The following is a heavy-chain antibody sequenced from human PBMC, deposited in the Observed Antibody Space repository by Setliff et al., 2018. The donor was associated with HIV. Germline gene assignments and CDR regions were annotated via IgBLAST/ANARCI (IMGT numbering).Heavy chain of an antibody. Sequence: GASVKVSCKASGYTFTNYYIHWVRQAPGQGLEWMGGFDPEDGETIYAQKFQGRVTMTEDTSIDTAYMELSSLRSEDTAVYYCTRSRRRLDAFDIWGQGTMVTVSS. CDR1: GYTFTNYY. D-gene: IGHD6-25*01. CDR2: FDPEDGET. J-gene: IGHJ3*02. V-gene: IGHV1-24*01. CDR3: TRSRRRLDAFDI.